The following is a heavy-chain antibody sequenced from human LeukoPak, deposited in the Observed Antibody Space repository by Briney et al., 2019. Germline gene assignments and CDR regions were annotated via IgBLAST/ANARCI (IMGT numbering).Heavy chain of an antibody. Sequence: SETLSLTCTVSGGSFSISSTYYWGGLRQPPGKSLEWIGSIYYSGTTHYNPSLKSRVTISVDTSKNQLSLKLRSVTAADTALYYCARDYGDYPYWYFDPWGRGTLVTVSS. CDR1: GGSFSISSTYY. CDR3: ARDYGDYPYWYFDP. J-gene: IGHJ2*01. V-gene: IGHV4-39*01. CDR2: IYYSGTT. D-gene: IGHD4-17*01.